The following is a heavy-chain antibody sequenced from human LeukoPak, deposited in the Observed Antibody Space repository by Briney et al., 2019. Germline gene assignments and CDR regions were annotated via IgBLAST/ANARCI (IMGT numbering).Heavy chain of an antibody. CDR3: AREQWELPRGTYYFDY. CDR2: IKKDGSEK. V-gene: IGHV3-7*05. CDR1: GFIFSRYW. Sequence: GGSLRLSCAASGFIFSRYWMSWVRQAPGKGLEWVANIKKDGSEKYYVDSVEGRLTISRDDAKNSLYLQMNSLRAEDTAVYYCAREQWELPRGTYYFDYWGQGTLVSVSS. J-gene: IGHJ4*02. D-gene: IGHD1-26*01.